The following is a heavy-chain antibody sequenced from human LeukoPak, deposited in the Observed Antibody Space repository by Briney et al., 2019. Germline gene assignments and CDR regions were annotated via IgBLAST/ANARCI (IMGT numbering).Heavy chain of an antibody. D-gene: IGHD1-26*01. J-gene: IGHJ3*02. CDR3: ARPKRYSGSYHGAFDI. V-gene: IGHV4-61*02. CDR2: IYTSGST. Sequence: SQTLPLTCTVSGGSISSGSYYWSWIRQPAGKGLEWIGRIYTSGSTNYNPSLKSRVTISVDTSKNQFSLKLSSVTAADTAVYYCARPKRYSGSYHGAFDIWGQGTMVTVSS. CDR1: GGSISSGSYY.